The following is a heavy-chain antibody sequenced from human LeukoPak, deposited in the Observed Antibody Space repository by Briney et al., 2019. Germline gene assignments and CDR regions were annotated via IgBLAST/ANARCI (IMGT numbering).Heavy chain of an antibody. Sequence: PSETLSLTCSVSGGSISSSRSYWGWIRQTPGQGLEWVGSIYYSGSIYYNPSLKSRVTISVDTSKNQFSLKLSSVTAADTAVYYCARVRTPYYYYYYMDVWGKGTTVTVSS. CDR1: GGSISSSRSY. CDR3: ARVRTPYYYYYYMDV. CDR2: IYYSGSI. J-gene: IGHJ6*03. V-gene: IGHV4-39*07.